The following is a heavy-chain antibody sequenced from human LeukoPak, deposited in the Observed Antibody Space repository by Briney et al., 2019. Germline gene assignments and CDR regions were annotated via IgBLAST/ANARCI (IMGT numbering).Heavy chain of an antibody. CDR1: GFTYDHYA. Sequence: GGSLRLSCAASGFTYDHYAMHWVRQAPGKGLEWVSGISWNSGSIGYADSVKGRFTISRDNAKNSLYLQMNSLRAEDTALYYCAKDGGYDLLTYFDYWGQGTLVTVSS. CDR3: AKDGGYDLLTYFDY. J-gene: IGHJ4*02. D-gene: IGHD5-12*01. CDR2: ISWNSGSI. V-gene: IGHV3-9*01.